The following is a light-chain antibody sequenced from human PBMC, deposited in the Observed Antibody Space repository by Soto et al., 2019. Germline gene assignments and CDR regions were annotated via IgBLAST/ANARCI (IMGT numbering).Light chain of an antibody. V-gene: IGLV2-14*01. CDR3: SSYTSSSTLEV. CDR2: DVS. J-gene: IGLJ2*01. CDR1: SSDVGGYNY. Sequence: QSVLTQPASVSRSPGQSITISCTGTSSDVGGYNYVSWYQQHPGKAPKLMIYDVSNRPSGVSNRFSGSKSGNTASLTISGLQAEDEADYYCSSYTSSSTLEVFGGGTKVTVL.